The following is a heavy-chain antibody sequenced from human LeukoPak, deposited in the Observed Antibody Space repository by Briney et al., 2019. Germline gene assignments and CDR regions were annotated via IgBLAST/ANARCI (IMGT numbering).Heavy chain of an antibody. V-gene: IGHV3-21*01. CDR3: ARGIVDYDFWSGFDP. D-gene: IGHD3-3*01. CDR1: GFTFSSYS. J-gene: IGHJ5*02. CDR2: ISSSSSYI. Sequence: GGSLRLSCAASGFTFSSYSMNWVRQAPGKGLDWVSSISSSSSYIYYADSVKGRFTISRDNAKNSLYLQMNSLRAEDTAVYYCARGIVDYDFWSGFDPWGQGTLVTVSS.